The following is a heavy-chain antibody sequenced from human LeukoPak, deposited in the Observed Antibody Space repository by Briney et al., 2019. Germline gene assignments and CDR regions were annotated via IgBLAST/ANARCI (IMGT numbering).Heavy chain of an antibody. CDR1: GYTFTSYY. CDR3: ARVFPYYYDSSGYSLGY. Sequence: ASVKVSCKASGYTFTSYYMHWVRQAPGQGLEWMGIINPSGGSTSYAQKFQGRVTITRDTSASTAYMELSSLRSEDTAVYYCARVFPYYYDSSGYSLGYWGQGTLVTVSS. D-gene: IGHD3-22*01. V-gene: IGHV1-46*01. CDR2: INPSGGST. J-gene: IGHJ4*02.